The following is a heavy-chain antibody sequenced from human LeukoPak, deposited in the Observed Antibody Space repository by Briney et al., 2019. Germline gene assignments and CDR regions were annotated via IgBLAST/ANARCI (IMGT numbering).Heavy chain of an antibody. J-gene: IGHJ4*02. CDR2: ISAYNGNT. CDR1: GYTFTSYG. CDR3: ARAGGYCSSTSCQTFDY. V-gene: IGHV1-18*01. Sequence: ASVKVSCKASGYTFTSYGISWVRQAPGQGLEWMGWISAYNGNTNYAQKLQGRVTMTTDTSTSTAYMEPRSLRSDDTAVYYCARAGGYCSSTSCQTFDYWGQGTLVTVSS. D-gene: IGHD2-2*01.